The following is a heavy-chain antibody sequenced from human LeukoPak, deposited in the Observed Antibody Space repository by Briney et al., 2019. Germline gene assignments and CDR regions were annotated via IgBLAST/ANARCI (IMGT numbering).Heavy chain of an antibody. CDR1: GGSISSSSYY. D-gene: IGHD5-24*01. CDR2: IFYSGST. V-gene: IGHV4-39*02. Sequence: SETLSLTCTVSGGSISSSSYYWGWIRQPPGKGLEWIGSIFYSGSTYYNPSLQSRVTISVDTSKNQFSLKLSSVTAADTAVYYCARDSGRDGYNSDLRRRKDYYYGRDVWGQGTTVTVSS. CDR3: ARDSGRDGYNSDLRRRKDYYYGRDV. J-gene: IGHJ6*02.